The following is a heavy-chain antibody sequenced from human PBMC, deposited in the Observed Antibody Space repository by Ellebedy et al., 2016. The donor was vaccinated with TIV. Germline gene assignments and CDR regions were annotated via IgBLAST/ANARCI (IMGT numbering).Heavy chain of an antibody. D-gene: IGHD2-2*01. Sequence: ASVKVSCXASGYTFTSYGISWVRQAPGQGLEWMGWISAYNGNTNYAQKLQGRVTMTTDTSTSTAYMELSSLRSEDTAVYYCARVALGYCSSTSCYFDAFDIWGQGTMVTVSS. CDR2: ISAYNGNT. CDR3: ARVALGYCSSTSCYFDAFDI. CDR1: GYTFTSYG. J-gene: IGHJ3*02. V-gene: IGHV1-18*01.